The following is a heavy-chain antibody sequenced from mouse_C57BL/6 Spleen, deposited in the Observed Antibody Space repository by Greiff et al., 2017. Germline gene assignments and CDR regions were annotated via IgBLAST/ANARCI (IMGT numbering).Heavy chain of an antibody. CDR2: INPNNGGT. Sequence: EVQLVESGPELVKPGASVKMSCKASGYTFTDYNMHWVKQSHGKSLEWIGYINPNNGGTSYNQKFKGKATLTVNKSSSTAYMELRSLTSEDSAVYYCAKGSNYIYAMDYWGQGTSVTVSS. J-gene: IGHJ4*01. D-gene: IGHD2-5*01. CDR1: GYTFTDYN. V-gene: IGHV1-22*01. CDR3: AKGSNYIYAMDY.